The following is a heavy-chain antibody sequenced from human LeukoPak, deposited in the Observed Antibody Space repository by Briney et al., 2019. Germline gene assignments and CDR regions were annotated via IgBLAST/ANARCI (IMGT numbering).Heavy chain of an antibody. Sequence: TGGSLRLSCAASGFTFSSYWMHWVRQAPGKGLEWVSVMYSGGSTYYADSVKGRFTISRDNSKNTLYLQMNSLRAEDTAVYYCARDIVRNGYRPYGMDVWGQGTTVTVSS. D-gene: IGHD5-24*01. CDR1: GFTFSSYW. J-gene: IGHJ6*02. CDR3: ARDIVRNGYRPYGMDV. V-gene: IGHV3-66*01. CDR2: MYSGGST.